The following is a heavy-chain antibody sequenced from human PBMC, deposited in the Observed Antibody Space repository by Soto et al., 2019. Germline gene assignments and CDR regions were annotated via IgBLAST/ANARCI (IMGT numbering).Heavy chain of an antibody. V-gene: IGHV4-30-4*01. CDR3: ARDPQSDYYDSSGYRETLYGMDV. CDR1: GGSISSGDYY. CDR2: IYYSGST. D-gene: IGHD3-22*01. Sequence: SETLSLTCTVSGGSISSGDYYWSWIRQPPGKGLEWIGYIYYSGSTYYNPSLKSRVTISVDTSKNQFSLKLSSVTAADTAVYYCARDPQSDYYDSSGYRETLYGMDVWGQGTTVTVSS. J-gene: IGHJ6*02.